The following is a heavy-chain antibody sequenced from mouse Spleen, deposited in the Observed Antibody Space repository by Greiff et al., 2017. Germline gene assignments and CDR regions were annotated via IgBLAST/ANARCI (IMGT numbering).Heavy chain of an antibody. D-gene: IGHD4-1*01. Sequence: QVQLQQPGAELVKPGASVKLSCKASGYTFTSYWMHWVKQRPGQGLEWIGMIHPNSGSTNYNEKFKSKATLTVDKSSSTAYMQLSSLTSEDSAVYYCARGGWDRRNYFDYWGQGTTLTVSS. CDR2: IHPNSGST. CDR1: GYTFTSYW. V-gene: IGHV1-64*01. J-gene: IGHJ2*01. CDR3: ARGGWDRRNYFDY.